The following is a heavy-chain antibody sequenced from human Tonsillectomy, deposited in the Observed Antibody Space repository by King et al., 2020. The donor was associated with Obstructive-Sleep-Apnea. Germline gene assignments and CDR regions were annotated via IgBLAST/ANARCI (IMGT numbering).Heavy chain of an antibody. J-gene: IGHJ6*02. CDR1: GYTFTSYD. D-gene: IGHD2-2*01. CDR2: ISAYNGNT. CDR3: AGGQVPAAIGIYYGMDV. V-gene: IGHV1-18*01. Sequence: VQLVQSGAEVKKPGASVKVSCKASGYTFTSYDISWVRQAPGQGLEWRGWISAYNGNTNYAQKLQGRVTMTTDTSTSTAYMELRSLRSDDTAVDYCAGGQVPAAIGIYYGMDVWGQGTTVTVSS.